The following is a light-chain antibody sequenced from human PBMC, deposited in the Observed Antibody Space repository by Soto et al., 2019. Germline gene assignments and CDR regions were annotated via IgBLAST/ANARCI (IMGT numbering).Light chain of an antibody. J-gene: IGLJ3*02. CDR1: SSDVGGYNY. Sequence: QSALTQPRSVSGSPGQSVTISCTGTSSDVGGYNYVSWYQQHPGKAPKLMIYDVSKRPSGVPDRFSGSKSGSTASLTISGLQAEDEADYYCCSYAGSYTWVFGGGTKVTVL. CDR3: CSYAGSYTWV. CDR2: DVS. V-gene: IGLV2-11*01.